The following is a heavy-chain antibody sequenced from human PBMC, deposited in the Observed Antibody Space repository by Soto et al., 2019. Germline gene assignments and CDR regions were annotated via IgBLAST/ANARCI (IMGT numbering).Heavy chain of an antibody. CDR3: TRGIYDYGDYAGFDF. Sequence: EVQLVESGGGLVQPGGSLRLSCAASGFTFNTYWMQWVRQGPGKGPEWVSRLNSDGSFTSYADSVKGRFTVSRDNAKNTVYLQMNSLRVEDTAVYYCTRGIYDYGDYAGFDFWGHGTLVTVSS. J-gene: IGHJ4*01. V-gene: IGHV3-74*01. D-gene: IGHD4-17*01. CDR2: LNSDGSFT. CDR1: GFTFNTYW.